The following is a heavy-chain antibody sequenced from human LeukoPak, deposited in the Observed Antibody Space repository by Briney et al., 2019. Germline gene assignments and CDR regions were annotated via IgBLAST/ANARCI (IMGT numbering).Heavy chain of an antibody. CDR2: IYYSGST. CDR1: GGSISSYY. D-gene: IGHD6-19*01. V-gene: IGHV4-59*08. Sequence: SETLSLTCTVSGGSISSYYWSWIRQPPGEGLEWIGYIYYSGSTNYNPSLKSRVTISVDTSKNQFSLKLSSVTAADTAVYYCARLHSSGWYLSYWGQGTLVTVSS. CDR3: ARLHSSGWYLSY. J-gene: IGHJ4*02.